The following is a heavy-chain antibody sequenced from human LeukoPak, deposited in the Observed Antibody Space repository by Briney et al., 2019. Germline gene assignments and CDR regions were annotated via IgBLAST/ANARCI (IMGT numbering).Heavy chain of an antibody. CDR2: ISSSSSTI. Sequence: GGSLRLSCAASGFTFSSYSMNWVRQAPGKGLEWVSYISSSSSTIYYADSVEGRFTISRDNAKNSLYLQMNSLRAEDTAVYYCASSPAAIPNYYYYMDVWGKGTTVTVSS. J-gene: IGHJ6*03. CDR1: GFTFSSYS. V-gene: IGHV3-48*04. CDR3: ASSPAAIPNYYYYMDV. D-gene: IGHD2-2*02.